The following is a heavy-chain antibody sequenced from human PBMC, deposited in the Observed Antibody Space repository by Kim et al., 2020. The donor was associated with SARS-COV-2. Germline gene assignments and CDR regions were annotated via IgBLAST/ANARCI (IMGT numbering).Heavy chain of an antibody. CDR2: IFCSGST. J-gene: IGHJ4*02. CDR1: GDSFRSSSSF. CDR3: ARRPTVACSDD. D-gene: IGHD4-4*01. V-gene: IGHV4-39*01. Sequence: SETLSLTCTVSGDSFRSSSSFWGRHRQPPGTELEWIGNIFCSGSTYYNPSLKSRVTISVDTYKYQFSLNVSSVTAAATSVYYCARRPTVACSDDLGQGT.